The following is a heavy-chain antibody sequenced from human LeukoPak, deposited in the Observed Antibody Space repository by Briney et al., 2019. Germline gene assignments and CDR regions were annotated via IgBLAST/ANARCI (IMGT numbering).Heavy chain of an antibody. D-gene: IGHD2-15*01. CDR2: IYYSGST. J-gene: IGHJ3*02. CDR3: ARHTQYCSGGRCYSDAFDI. Sequence: SETLTLTCTVSGGSVSSYYWSWIRQPPGTGLEWVGYIYYSGSTNYSPSLKCRVTISEDTSKNQFSLKLSSVTAADTAVYYCARHTQYCSGGRCYSDAFDIWGQGTMVIVPS. V-gene: IGHV4-59*08. CDR1: GGSVSSYY.